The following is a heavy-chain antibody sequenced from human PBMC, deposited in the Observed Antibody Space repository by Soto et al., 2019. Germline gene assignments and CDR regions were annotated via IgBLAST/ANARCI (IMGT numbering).Heavy chain of an antibody. CDR1: GFTFSSYA. CDR2: ISGSGGST. J-gene: IGHJ4*02. V-gene: IGHV3-23*01. CDR3: AKDPPGYCGGDCYSGDY. Sequence: SGGSLRLSCAASGFTFSSYAMSWVRQAPGKGLEWVSAISGSGGSTYYADSVKGRFTISRDNSKNTLYLQMNSLRAEDTAVYYCAKDPPGYCGGDCYSGDYWGQGTLVTVSS. D-gene: IGHD2-21*02.